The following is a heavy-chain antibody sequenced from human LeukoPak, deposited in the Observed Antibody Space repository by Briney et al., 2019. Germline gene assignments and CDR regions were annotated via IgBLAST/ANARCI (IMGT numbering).Heavy chain of an antibody. D-gene: IGHD2-2*01. CDR2: IDPSDSYT. Sequence: GESLKISCQGSGYSFTNYYITWVRQMPGKGLEWMGRIDPSDSYTNYSPSFPGHVTISSDQSISTAYLQWSSLKASDTAIYYCARRPVATNYYYGMDVWGQGTTVTVSS. V-gene: IGHV5-10-1*01. J-gene: IGHJ6*02. CDR1: GYSFTNYY. CDR3: ARRPVATNYYYGMDV.